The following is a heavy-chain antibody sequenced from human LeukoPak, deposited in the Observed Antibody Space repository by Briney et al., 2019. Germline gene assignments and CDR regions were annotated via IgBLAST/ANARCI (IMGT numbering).Heavy chain of an antibody. Sequence: GRSLRLSCAASGFTFDDYAMHWVRQAPGKGLEWVSAISGSGGSTYYADSVKGRFTISRDNSKNTLYLQMNSLRAEDTAVYYCAEDTSGYEPAYWGQGTLVTVSS. J-gene: IGHJ4*02. CDR2: ISGSGGST. V-gene: IGHV3-23*01. CDR1: GFTFDDYA. CDR3: AEDTSGYEPAY. D-gene: IGHD5-12*01.